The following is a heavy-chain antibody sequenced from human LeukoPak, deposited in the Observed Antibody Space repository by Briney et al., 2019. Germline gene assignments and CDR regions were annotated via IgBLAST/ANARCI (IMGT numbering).Heavy chain of an antibody. Sequence: ASVKVSCKASGGTFSSYAISWVRQAPGQGLEWMGGIIPIFGTANYAQKFQGRVTITTDESTSTAYMELSSLRSEDTAVYYCASPTDYYCSGSYTHWGQGTLVTVSS. CDR2: IIPIFGTA. CDR1: GGTFSSYA. CDR3: ASPTDYYCSGSYTH. V-gene: IGHV1-69*05. D-gene: IGHD3-10*01. J-gene: IGHJ4*02.